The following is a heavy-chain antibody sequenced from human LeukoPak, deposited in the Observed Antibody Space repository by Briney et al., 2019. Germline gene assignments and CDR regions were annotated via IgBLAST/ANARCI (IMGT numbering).Heavy chain of an antibody. V-gene: IGHV5-51*01. J-gene: IGHJ4*02. CDR1: GYSFTSNW. CDR3: ARQPLYDSSGYYYLYYFDY. CDR2: IYPGDSDT. D-gene: IGHD3-22*01. Sequence: GESLKISCNGSGYSFTSNWIGWVRQMPGKGLEWMGIIYPGDSDTRYSPSFQGQVTISADKSISTAYLQWSSLKASDTAMYYCARQPLYDSSGYYYLYYFDYWGQGTLVTVSS.